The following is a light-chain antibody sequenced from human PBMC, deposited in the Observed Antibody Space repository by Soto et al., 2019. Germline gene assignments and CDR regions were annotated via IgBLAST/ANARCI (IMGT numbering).Light chain of an antibody. Sequence: QSALTQPASVSGSPGQSITISCTGISSDVGNYNLVSWYQQYPGKAPKLMIYEGGKRPSGVSNRFSGSKSGNTASLTISGLQAEDEADYYCCSFALRSTLIFGGGTKVTVL. J-gene: IGLJ2*01. V-gene: IGLV2-23*01. CDR2: EGG. CDR3: CSFALRSTLI. CDR1: SSDVGNYNL.